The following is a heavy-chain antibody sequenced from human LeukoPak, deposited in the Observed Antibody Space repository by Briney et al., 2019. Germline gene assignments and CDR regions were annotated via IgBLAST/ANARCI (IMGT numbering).Heavy chain of an antibody. D-gene: IGHD3-22*01. CDR1: GGSISSYY. V-gene: IGHV4-34*01. Sequence: PSETLSLTCTVSGGSISSYYWSWIRQPPGKGLEWIGEINHSGSTNYNPSLKSRVTISVDTSKNQFSLKLSSVTAADTAVYYCARGRTYYYDSSGYYYYYGMDVWGQGTTVTVSS. CDR3: ARGRTYYYDSSGYYYYYGMDV. CDR2: INHSGST. J-gene: IGHJ6*02.